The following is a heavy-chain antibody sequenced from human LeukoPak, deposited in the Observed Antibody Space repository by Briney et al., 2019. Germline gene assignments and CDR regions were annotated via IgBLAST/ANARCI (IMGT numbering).Heavy chain of an antibody. CDR2: IYPGDSDV. J-gene: IGHJ4*02. CDR3: ARQGYNSTWDRYLAY. V-gene: IGHV5-51*01. D-gene: IGHD6-13*01. Sequence: GESLKISCKGSGYSFSNYWIGWVRQMPRKGLEWMGIIYPGDSDVRYSPSSQGQVTISADKSISTAYLQWSSLQASDTAMYYCARQGYNSTWDRYLAYWGQGTQVTVSS. CDR1: GYSFSNYW.